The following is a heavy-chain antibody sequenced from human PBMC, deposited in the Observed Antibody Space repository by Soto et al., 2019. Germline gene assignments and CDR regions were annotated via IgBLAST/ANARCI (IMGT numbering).Heavy chain of an antibody. V-gene: IGHV1-46*01. Sequence: ASVNVSCKASGYTFTSYYIHWVRQAPGQGLEWMGTINPSGGSASYAQKFQGRVTLTRDTSTSTVYMELSSLRSEDTAVYYCARDRTMAKWGQGNLVTV. CDR2: INPSGGSA. D-gene: IGHD3-10*01. J-gene: IGHJ4*02. CDR3: ARDRTMAK. CDR1: GYTFTSYY.